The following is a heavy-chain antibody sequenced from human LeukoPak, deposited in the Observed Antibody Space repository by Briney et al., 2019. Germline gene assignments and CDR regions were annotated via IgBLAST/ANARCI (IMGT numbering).Heavy chain of an antibody. Sequence: ASVKVSCKASGYTFTGYYMHWVRQAPGQGLEWMGWVNPNSGGTNYAQKFQGWVTMTRDTSISTAYMELSRLRSDDTAVYYCARARYSSSSFDPWGQGTLVTVSS. CDR2: VNPNSGGT. CDR1: GYTFTGYY. CDR3: ARARYSSSSFDP. D-gene: IGHD6-6*01. J-gene: IGHJ5*02. V-gene: IGHV1-2*04.